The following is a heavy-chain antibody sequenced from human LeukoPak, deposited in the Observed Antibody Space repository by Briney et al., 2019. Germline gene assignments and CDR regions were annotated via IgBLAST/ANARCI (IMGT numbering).Heavy chain of an antibody. D-gene: IGHD3-10*01. V-gene: IGHV3-30*04. CDR1: GFTFSSYA. CDR2: ISYDGGYK. CDR3: AKDLGGMDY. Sequence: PGGSLRLSCAASGFTFSSYAMHWVRQTPGKGLEWVAVISYDGGYKYYADSVKGRFTISRDNSKNTLYLQMNSLRAEDTAVYYCAKDLGGMDYWGQGTLVTVSS. J-gene: IGHJ4*02.